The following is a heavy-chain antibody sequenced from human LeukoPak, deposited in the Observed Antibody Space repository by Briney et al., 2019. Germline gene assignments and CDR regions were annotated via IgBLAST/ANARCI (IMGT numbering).Heavy chain of an antibody. CDR2: ISYDGSNK. J-gene: IGHJ4*02. Sequence: QSGGSLRLSCAASGFTFSSYGMHWVRQAPGKGLEWVAVISYDGSNKYYADSVKGRFTISRDNSKNTLYLQMNSLRAEDTAVYYCARSQWLDYWGQGTLVTVSS. D-gene: IGHD6-19*01. CDR1: GFTFSSYG. CDR3: ARSQWLDY. V-gene: IGHV3-30*03.